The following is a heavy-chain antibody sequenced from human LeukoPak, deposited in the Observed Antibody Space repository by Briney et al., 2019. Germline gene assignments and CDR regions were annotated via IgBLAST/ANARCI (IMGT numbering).Heavy chain of an antibody. CDR1: GFTFSIYS. D-gene: IGHD3-22*01. Sequence: GGSLRLSCAASGFTFSIYSMSWVRQAPGKGLEWVSAISGSGGSTYYADSVKGRFTISRDSSKNTLYLQMNSLRAEDTAVYYCAKADRVVLTFLLDYWGQGTLVTVSS. V-gene: IGHV3-23*01. CDR3: AKADRVVLTFLLDY. J-gene: IGHJ4*02. CDR2: ISGSGGST.